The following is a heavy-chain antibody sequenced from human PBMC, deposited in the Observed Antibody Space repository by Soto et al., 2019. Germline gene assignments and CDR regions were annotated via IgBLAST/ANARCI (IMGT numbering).Heavy chain of an antibody. CDR3: AISGSGSFPTYYYYYGMDV. J-gene: IGHJ6*02. V-gene: IGHV4-39*01. Sequence: SETLSLTCTVSGGSISSSSYYWGWIRQPPGKGLEWIGSIYYSGSTYYNPSLKSRVTISVDTSKNQFSLKLSSVTAADTAVYYCAISGSGSFPTYYYYYGMDVWGQGTTVTVSS. D-gene: IGHD3-10*01. CDR2: IYYSGST. CDR1: GGSISSSSYY.